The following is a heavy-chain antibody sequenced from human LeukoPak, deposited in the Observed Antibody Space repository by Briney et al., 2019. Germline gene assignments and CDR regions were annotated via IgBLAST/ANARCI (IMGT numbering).Heavy chain of an antibody. CDR1: GFTFSSYT. D-gene: IGHD4-17*01. CDR3: AKDGDQVTVTKFDY. CDR2: ISGGSSYI. J-gene: IGHJ4*02. V-gene: IGHV3-21*01. Sequence: GGSLRLSCAASGFTFSSYTTNWVRQAPGKGLEWVSSISGGSSYIYYADSVKGRFTISRHNANNSLYLQMDSLRVEDTAVYYCAKDGDQVTVTKFDYWGQGTLSPSPQ.